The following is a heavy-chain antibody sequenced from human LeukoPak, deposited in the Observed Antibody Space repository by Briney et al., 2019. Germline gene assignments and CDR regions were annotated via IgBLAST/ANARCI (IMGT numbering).Heavy chain of an antibody. CDR2: INTGSGNT. Sequence: ASVKVSCKASGYTFTDYTIHWVRQAPGQKLEWMGWINTGSGNTKYSQNFENRIIMTRDTSASTAYMELSSLRSEDTTVYYCARARQRNYYNGNYFFDWFDPWGQGTLVIVSS. D-gene: IGHD3-10*01. CDR3: ARARQRNYYNGNYFFDWFDP. J-gene: IGHJ5*02. V-gene: IGHV1-3*04. CDR1: GYTFTDYT.